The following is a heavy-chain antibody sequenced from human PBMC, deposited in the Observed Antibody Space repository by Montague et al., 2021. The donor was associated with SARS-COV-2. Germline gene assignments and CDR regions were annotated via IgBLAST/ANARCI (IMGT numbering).Heavy chain of an antibody. CDR2: IWTSGTT. V-gene: IGHV4-61*02. CDR1: DGSINTDTYF. Sequence: TLSLTCTVSDGSINTDTYFWSWIRQPAGKGLEWIGRIWTSGTTKYNPTLKSRVTMPMDTSKKQFSLNVTSVTAADTAVYYCARGAKYYGVYHPFEDWGQGALVTVSS. J-gene: IGHJ4*02. CDR3: ARGAKYYGVYHPFED. D-gene: IGHD3-16*01.